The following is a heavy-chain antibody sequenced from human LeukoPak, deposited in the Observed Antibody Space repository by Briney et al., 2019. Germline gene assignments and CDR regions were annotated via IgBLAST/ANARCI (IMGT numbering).Heavy chain of an antibody. J-gene: IGHJ3*02. CDR1: GGSFSGYY. Sequence: SETLSLTCAVYGGSFSGYYWSWIRQPPGKGLEWIGEINHSGSTNYNPSLKSHVTISVDTSKNQFSLKLSSVTAADTAVYYCARETYYDILTGYRPGAFDIWGQGTMVTVSS. CDR2: INHSGST. CDR3: ARETYYDILTGYRPGAFDI. V-gene: IGHV4-34*01. D-gene: IGHD3-9*01.